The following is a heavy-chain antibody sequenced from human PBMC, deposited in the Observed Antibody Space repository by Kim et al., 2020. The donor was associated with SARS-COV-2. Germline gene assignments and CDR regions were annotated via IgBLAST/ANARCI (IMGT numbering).Heavy chain of an antibody. V-gene: IGHV3-23*01. J-gene: IGHJ4*02. Sequence: GGSLRLSCAASGFSFTSYAMSWVRQAPGKGLEWVSTITGGGGTTYYADSVRGRFTISRDNSKNTLYLEMNSLRAEDQALYYCAKCASVSLLTDYWGQGIL. D-gene: IGHD3-16*01. CDR3: AKCASVSLLTDY. CDR2: ITGGGGTT. CDR1: GFSFTSYA.